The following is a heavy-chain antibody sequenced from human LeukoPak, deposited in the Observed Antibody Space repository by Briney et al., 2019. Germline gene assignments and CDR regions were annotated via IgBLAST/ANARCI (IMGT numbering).Heavy chain of an antibody. V-gene: IGHV3-48*03. J-gene: IGHJ4*02. CDR2: IRSSGSNI. CDR3: ARFYYDKSGYSMGFDY. Sequence: GGSLSLSCAVSGFIFSAYEMNWVRQAPGKGLEWVSYIRSSGSNIYYGDSVKGRFTISRDNAKNSLYLQMISLRAEDTAVYYCARFYYDKSGYSMGFDYWGQGTLVTVSS. D-gene: IGHD3-22*01. CDR1: GFIFSAYE.